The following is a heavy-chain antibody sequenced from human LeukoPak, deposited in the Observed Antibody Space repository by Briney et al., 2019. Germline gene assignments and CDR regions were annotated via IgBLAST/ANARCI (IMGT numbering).Heavy chain of an antibody. D-gene: IGHD3-10*01. V-gene: IGHV4-59*12. J-gene: IGHJ3*02. CDR3: ARTEITVPRGLRGFDI. CDR1: GGSISRYY. Sequence: KPSETLSLTCIVSGGSISRYYWNWIRQPPGKGLEWIGYIYYSGSTNYNPSLKSRVTISIDTSKNQLSLKLNSVTAADTAVYYCARTEITVPRGLRGFDIWGQGTMVSVSS. CDR2: IYYSGST.